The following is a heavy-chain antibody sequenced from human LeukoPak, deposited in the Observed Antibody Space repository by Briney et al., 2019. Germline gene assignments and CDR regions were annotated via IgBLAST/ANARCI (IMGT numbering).Heavy chain of an antibody. V-gene: IGHV3-23*01. CDR3: AKDGYKSRHAFDI. J-gene: IGHJ3*02. CDR2: ISGSGGST. Sequence: GGSLRLSCAASGFTLSSYAMSWVRQAPGKGLEWVSAISGSGGSTYYADSVKGRFTISRDNSKNTLYLQMNSLRAEDTAVYYCAKDGYKSRHAFDIWGQGTMVTVSS. D-gene: IGHD5-24*01. CDR1: GFTLSSYA.